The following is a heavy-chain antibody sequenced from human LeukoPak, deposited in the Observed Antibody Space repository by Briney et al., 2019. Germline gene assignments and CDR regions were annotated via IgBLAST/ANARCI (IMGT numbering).Heavy chain of an antibody. CDR2: IWSDGSDK. CDR3: AKDAQRGFDYSNSLQH. V-gene: IGHV3-33*06. Sequence: GGSLRLSCAASGFTFSHYGMHWVRQAPGAGLEWVAVIWSDGSDKYYAKSVKGRFTISRDNSKNSLYLQMSSLRAEDTAVYYCAKDAQRGFDYSNSLQHWGQGALVTVSS. CDR1: GFTFSHYG. J-gene: IGHJ1*01. D-gene: IGHD4-11*01.